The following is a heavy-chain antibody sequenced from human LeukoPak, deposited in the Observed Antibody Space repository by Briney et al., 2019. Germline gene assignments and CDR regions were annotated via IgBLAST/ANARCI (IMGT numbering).Heavy chain of an antibody. CDR1: GFTFSSHS. Sequence: GGSLRLSCVVSGFTFSSHSMNWVRQAPGKGLGWVSYISSSSSYIYYADSVKGRFAISRDNAKNSLYLQMNSLRAEDTAIYYCARDPRLEISGMVIDMLDYWGQGTLVTVSS. V-gene: IGHV3-21*01. CDR2: ISSSSSYI. D-gene: IGHD3-3*01. CDR3: ARDPRLEISGMVIDMLDY. J-gene: IGHJ4*02.